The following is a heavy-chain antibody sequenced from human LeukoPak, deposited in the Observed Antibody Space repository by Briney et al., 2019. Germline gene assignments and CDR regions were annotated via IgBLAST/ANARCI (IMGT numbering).Heavy chain of an antibody. Sequence: GASVKVSCKVSGYTLTELSMHWVRQAPGKGLEWMGGFDPEDGETIYAQKFQGRVTMTEDTSTDTAYMELSSLRSEDTAVYYCATDFSKYQRLRSALLQFDPWGQGTLVTVSS. CDR2: FDPEDGET. D-gene: IGHD2-2*01. V-gene: IGHV1-24*01. CDR3: ATDFSKYQRLRSALLQFDP. J-gene: IGHJ5*02. CDR1: GYTLTELS.